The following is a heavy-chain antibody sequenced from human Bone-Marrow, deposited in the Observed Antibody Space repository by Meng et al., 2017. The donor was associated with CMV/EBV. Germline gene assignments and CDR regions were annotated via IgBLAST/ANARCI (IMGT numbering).Heavy chain of an antibody. CDR1: GGSFSGYY. V-gene: IGHV4-34*01. CDR2: INRGGSA. CDR3: ARILEWLEVPNYSMDV. D-gene: IGHD3-3*01. J-gene: IGHJ6*02. Sequence: GSLRLSCAVYGGSFSGYYWSWIRQPPGKGLEWIGEINRGGSANYSPSLKSRLTISVDTSKNQFSLKLSSVTAADTAVYYCARILEWLEVPNYSMDVWGQGTTVTVSS.